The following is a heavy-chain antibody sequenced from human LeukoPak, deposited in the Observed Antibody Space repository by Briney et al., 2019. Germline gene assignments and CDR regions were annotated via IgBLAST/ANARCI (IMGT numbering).Heavy chain of an antibody. V-gene: IGHV1-18*01. CDR1: GYTFTSYG. D-gene: IGHD3-22*01. J-gene: IGHJ4*02. CDR2: IIAYNGNT. Sequence: GASVKVSCKASGYTFTSYGISWVRQAPGQGLEWMGWIIAYNGNTNYAQKLQGRVTITADKSTSTAYMELSSLRSEDTAVYYCARPNNYYDSSGYDYWGQGTLVTVSS. CDR3: ARPNNYYDSSGYDY.